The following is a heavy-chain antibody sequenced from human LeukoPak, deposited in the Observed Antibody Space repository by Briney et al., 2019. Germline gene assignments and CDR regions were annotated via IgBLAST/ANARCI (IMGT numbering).Heavy chain of an antibody. J-gene: IGHJ6*03. Sequence: SQTLSLTCTVSGGSINSGGHYWNWIRQHPGKGLEWIGYIYYSGKTDYNPSLKSRISMSVDTSKNQFSLKLNSVTATDTAVYYCARFLVYSYYMDVWGKGTTVTVSS. CDR2: IYYSGKT. D-gene: IGHD6-6*01. CDR3: ARFLVYSYYMDV. CDR1: GGSINSGGHY. V-gene: IGHV4-31*03.